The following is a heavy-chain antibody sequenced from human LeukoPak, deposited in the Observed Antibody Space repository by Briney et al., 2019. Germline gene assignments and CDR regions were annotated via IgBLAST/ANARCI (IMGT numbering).Heavy chain of an antibody. D-gene: IGHD2/OR15-2a*01. CDR3: ARPLTTSYDAFDI. CDR2: IYPDDSDT. V-gene: IGHV5-51*01. Sequence: GESLQISCRGSGYRFNFYWIAWGRQMPGKGLQWMGIIYPDDSDTRYSPSFQGQVTISADKSSSTAYLQWSSLKASDTAMYYCARPLTTSYDAFDIWGQGTMVTVSS. CDR1: GYRFNFYW. J-gene: IGHJ3*02.